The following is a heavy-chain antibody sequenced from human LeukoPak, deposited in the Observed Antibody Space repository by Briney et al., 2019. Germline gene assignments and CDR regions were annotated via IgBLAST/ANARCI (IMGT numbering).Heavy chain of an antibody. J-gene: IGHJ4*02. D-gene: IGHD3-16*02. CDR2: ISAYNGNT. Sequence: ASVKVSCKASGYTFTSYGISWVRQAPGQGLEWMGWISAYNGNTNYAQELQGRVTMTTDTSTSTAYMELRSLRSDDTAVYYCARQVGRDVWGSYRLFDYWGQGTLVTVSS. CDR1: GYTFTSYG. CDR3: ARQVGRDVWGSYRLFDY. V-gene: IGHV1-18*01.